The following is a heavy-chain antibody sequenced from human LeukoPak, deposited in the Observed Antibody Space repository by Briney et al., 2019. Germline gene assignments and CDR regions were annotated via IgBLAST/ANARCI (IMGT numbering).Heavy chain of an antibody. D-gene: IGHD5-24*01. CDR3: VRERNYYYFDL. J-gene: IGHJ4*02. CDR2: ISGSGENT. V-gene: IGHV3-23*01. Sequence: GGSLRLSCAASGFTFNSYAMSWVRQAPGKGLQWVSAISGSGENTYYADSVKGRFTISRDNSKNTLYLQLSSLRGEDTAVYYCVRERNYYYFDLWGQGTLVTVSS. CDR1: GFTFNSYA.